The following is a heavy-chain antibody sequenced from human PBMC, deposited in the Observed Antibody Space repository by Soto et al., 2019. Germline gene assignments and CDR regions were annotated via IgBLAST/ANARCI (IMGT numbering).Heavy chain of an antibody. V-gene: IGHV3-48*01. J-gene: IGHJ5*02. Sequence: GGSLRLSCAASGFTFSSYSMNWVRQAPGKGLEWVSYISSSSGSIYYADSVKGRFTISRDNAKTTLYLQMNTLRAEDTALYYCSKGLRGELLLQVPIAPWGQGTLVTVSS. D-gene: IGHD1-26*01. CDR2: ISSSSGSI. CDR1: GFTFSSYS. CDR3: SKGLRGELLLQVPIAP.